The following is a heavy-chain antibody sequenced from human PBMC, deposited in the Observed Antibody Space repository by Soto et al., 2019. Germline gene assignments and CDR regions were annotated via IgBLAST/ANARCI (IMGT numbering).Heavy chain of an antibody. Sequence: QITLNESGPTLVKPTQTLTLTCTFSGFSLSTRGVGVGWIRQPPGEALEWLALLYWDDDESYSPSLMSRLTITKDASKNQVYLTMTNMDPMDTATYYCAHRPRGFTYFFDYWGQGTLVTVSS. V-gene: IGHV2-5*02. CDR3: AHRPRGFTYFFDY. CDR1: GFSLSTRGVG. CDR2: LYWDDDE. D-gene: IGHD2-15*01. J-gene: IGHJ4*02.